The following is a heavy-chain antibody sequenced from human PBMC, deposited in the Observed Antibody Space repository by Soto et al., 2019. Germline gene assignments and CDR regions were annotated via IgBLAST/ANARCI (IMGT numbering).Heavy chain of an antibody. CDR1: GFTFSSYA. J-gene: IGHJ3*02. CDR3: ATEEVQLDRGDAFDI. CDR2: ISYDGSNK. D-gene: IGHD1-1*01. V-gene: IGHV3-30-3*01. Sequence: QVQLVESGGGVVQPGRSLRLSCAASGFTFSSYAMHWVRQAPGKGLEWVAVISYDGSNKYYADSVKGRFTISRDNSKNTLYLQMNSLRAEDTAVYYCATEEVQLDRGDAFDIWAKGQWSPSLQ.